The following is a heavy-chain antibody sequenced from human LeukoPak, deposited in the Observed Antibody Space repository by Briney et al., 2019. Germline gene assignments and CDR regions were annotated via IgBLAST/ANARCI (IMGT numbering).Heavy chain of an antibody. D-gene: IGHD3-10*01. CDR1: GLTVRDNF. Sequence: GGSLRLSCSVSGLTVRDNFFDWVRQAPGEGLEWVSIVYNSGKTFYGDSVKGRFTISRDRSKNTLYLQMNRLRVEGTAVYYCVGGDFDYWGQGALVTVSS. V-gene: IGHV3-66*01. CDR2: VYNSGKT. J-gene: IGHJ4*02. CDR3: VGGDFDY.